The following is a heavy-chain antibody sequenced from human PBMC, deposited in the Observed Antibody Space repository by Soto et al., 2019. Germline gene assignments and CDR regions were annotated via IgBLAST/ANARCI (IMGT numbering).Heavy chain of an antibody. J-gene: IGHJ4*02. CDR1: GGTFSSYA. CDR3: ARDLIGCSGGSCYPGTSFAY. Sequence: QVQLVQSGAEVKKPGSSVKVSCKASGGTFSSYAISWVRQAPGQGLEWMGGIIPIFGTANYAQKFQGRVMSRADKSTITAYRELSSLRCEDTHVYFCARDLIGCSGGSCYPGTSFAYWGQGTLVTVSS. V-gene: IGHV1-69*06. D-gene: IGHD2-15*01. CDR2: IIPIFGTA.